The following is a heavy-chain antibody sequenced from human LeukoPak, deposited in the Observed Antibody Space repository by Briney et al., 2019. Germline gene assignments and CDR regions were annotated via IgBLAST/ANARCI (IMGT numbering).Heavy chain of an antibody. CDR3: AKDISQGYTYGSIEQDY. CDR1: GLTFSNYA. CDR2: ISESGDST. Sequence: LRLSCAASGLTFSNYAMSWVRQAPGKGLEWVSAISESGDSTYYAASVKGRFTISRDNSKNTLYLQMNSLGAADTALYYCAKDISQGYTYGSIEQDYWGQGTLVTVSS. V-gene: IGHV3-23*01. J-gene: IGHJ4*02. D-gene: IGHD5-18*01.